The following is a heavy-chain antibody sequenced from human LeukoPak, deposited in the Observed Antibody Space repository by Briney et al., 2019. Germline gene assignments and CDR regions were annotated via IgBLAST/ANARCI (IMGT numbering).Heavy chain of an antibody. CDR2: IYHSGST. D-gene: IGHD2-2*02. CDR3: ARDGARSSVVVPAAILD. J-gene: IGHJ4*02. Sequence: SETLSLTCTVSGYSISSGYYWGWIRQPPGKGLEWIGSIYHSGSTYYNPSLKSRVTISVDTSKNQFSLKLSSVTAADTAVYYCARDGARSSVVVPAAILDWGQGTLVTVSS. V-gene: IGHV4-38-2*02. CDR1: GYSISSGYY.